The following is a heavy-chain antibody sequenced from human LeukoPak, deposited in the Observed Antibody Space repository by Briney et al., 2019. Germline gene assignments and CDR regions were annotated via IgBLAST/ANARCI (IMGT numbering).Heavy chain of an antibody. Sequence: GASVKVSCKASGYTFTSYYMHWVRQDPGQGLEWMGIINPSGGSTSYAQKFQGRVTMTRDTSTSTVYMELSSLRSEDTAVYYCARDQSGYYYDSSGYQNQIDYWGQGTLVTVSS. CDR3: ARDQSGYYYDSSGYQNQIDY. CDR1: GYTFTSYY. D-gene: IGHD3-22*01. CDR2: INPSGGST. J-gene: IGHJ4*02. V-gene: IGHV1-46*01.